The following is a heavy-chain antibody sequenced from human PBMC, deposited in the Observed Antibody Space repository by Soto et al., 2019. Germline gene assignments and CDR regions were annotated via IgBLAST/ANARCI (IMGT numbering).Heavy chain of an antibody. J-gene: IGHJ4*02. CDR1: GGTFSSYA. Sequence: ASVKVSCKASGGTFSSYAISWVRQAPGQGLEWMGGIIPIFGTANYAQKFQGRVTITADESTSTAYMELSSLRSEDTAVYYWARETPYHCSGGSCYSGAAGNWGQGTLVTVSS. CDR3: ARETPYHCSGGSCYSGAAGN. D-gene: IGHD2-15*01. V-gene: IGHV1-69*13. CDR2: IIPIFGTA.